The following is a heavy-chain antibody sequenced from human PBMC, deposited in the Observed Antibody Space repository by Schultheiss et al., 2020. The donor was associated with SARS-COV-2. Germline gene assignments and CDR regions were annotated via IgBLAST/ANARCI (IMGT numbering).Heavy chain of an antibody. J-gene: IGHJ6*02. CDR3: ARDLRIAAADYYGMDV. CDR2: IYYSGST. D-gene: IGHD6-13*01. CDR1: GGSFSGYY. Sequence: SQTLSLTCAVYGGSFSGYYWSWIRQPAGKGLEWIGYIYYSGSTYYNPSLKSRVTISVDTSKNQFSLKLSSVTAADTAVYYCARDLRIAAADYYGMDVWGQGTTVTVSS. V-gene: IGHV4-59*12.